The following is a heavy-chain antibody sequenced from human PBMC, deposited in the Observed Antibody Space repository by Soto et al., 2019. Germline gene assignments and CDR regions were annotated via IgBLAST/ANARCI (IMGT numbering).Heavy chain of an antibody. J-gene: IGHJ4*02. CDR1: GGSFSGYY. CDR2: INHSGST. CDR3: ARSALGGYDRGAYFDY. Sequence: QVQLQQWGAGLLKPSETLSLTCAVYGGSFSGYYWSWIRQPPGKGLEWIGEINHSGSTNYNPSLKSRVTISVDTSKNQFSLKLSSVTAADTAVYYCARSALGGYDRGAYFDYWGRGTLVTVSS. V-gene: IGHV4-34*02. D-gene: IGHD5-12*01.